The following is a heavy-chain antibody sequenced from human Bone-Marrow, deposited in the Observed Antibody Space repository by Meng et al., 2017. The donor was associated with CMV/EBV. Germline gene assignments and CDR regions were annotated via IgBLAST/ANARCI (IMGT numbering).Heavy chain of an antibody. D-gene: IGHD3-22*01. CDR3: ASSLDTDYYDSSGWFVFQH. V-gene: IGHV4-59*01. CDR2: IYHSGST. J-gene: IGHJ1*01. CDR1: GGSISSYY. Sequence: GSLRLSCTVSGGSISSYYWNWIRQPPGKGLEWIGYIYHSGSTNYNPSLKSRVTISVDTSKKQFSLKLSSVTAADTAVYYCASSLDTDYYDSSGWFVFQHWGQGTRVTGSS.